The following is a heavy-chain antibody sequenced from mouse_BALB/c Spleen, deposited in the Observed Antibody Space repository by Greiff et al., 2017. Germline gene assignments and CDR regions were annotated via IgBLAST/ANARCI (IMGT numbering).Heavy chain of an antibody. V-gene: IGHV2-6-4*01. CDR1: GFSLSRYS. CDR3: ASYYRYGAGFDY. Sequence: VKLMESGPGLVAPSQSLSITCTVSGFSLSRYSVHWVRQPPGKGLEWLGMIWGGGSTDYNSALKSRLSISKDNSKSQVFLKMNSLQTDDTAMYYCASYYRYGAGFDYWGQGTTLTVSS. D-gene: IGHD2-14*01. CDR2: IWGGGST. J-gene: IGHJ2*01.